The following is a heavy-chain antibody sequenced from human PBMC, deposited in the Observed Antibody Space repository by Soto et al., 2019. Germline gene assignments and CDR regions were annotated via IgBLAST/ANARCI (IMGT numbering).Heavy chain of an antibody. CDR1: GFTVSSNY. D-gene: IGHD2-2*01. CDR3: AREGYIVVVPAADAYYMDV. CDR2: IYSGGST. J-gene: IGHJ6*03. V-gene: IGHV3-66*01. Sequence: EVQLVESGGGLVQPGGSLRLSCAASGFTVSSNYMSWVRQAPGKGLAWVSVIYSGGSTYYADSVKGRFTISRDTSKNTLYLQMNSLRAEDTAVYYCAREGYIVVVPAADAYYMDVCGKGTTVTVAS.